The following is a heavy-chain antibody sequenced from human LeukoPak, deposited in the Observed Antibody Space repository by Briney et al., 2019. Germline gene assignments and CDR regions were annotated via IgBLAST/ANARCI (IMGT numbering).Heavy chain of an antibody. D-gene: IGHD3-3*01. CDR2: IKQDGSEK. CDR3: ARDRAFWSGYYRTYYYYYMDV. CDR1: GFTFSSYW. Sequence: QTGGSLRLSCAASGFTFSSYWMSWVRQAPGKGLEWVANIKQDGSEKYYVDSVKGRFTISRDNAKNSLYLQMNSLRAEDTAVYYCARDRAFWSGYYRTYYYYYMDVWGKGTTVTVSS. V-gene: IGHV3-7*01. J-gene: IGHJ6*03.